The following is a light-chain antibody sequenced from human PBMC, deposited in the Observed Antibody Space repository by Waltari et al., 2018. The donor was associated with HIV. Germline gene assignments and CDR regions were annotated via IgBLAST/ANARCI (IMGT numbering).Light chain of an antibody. V-gene: IGLV6-57*04. CDR1: SGDIARKY. J-gene: IGLJ3*02. Sequence: FILTQPHSVSESPGKTVIISCTRNSGDIARKYVQWYQQRPGSAPTPVIYEDNRRPSGVPDRFSGSIDSASNSAFLTISGLKTEDEAAYYCQSYDYTIQVFGGGTKLTVL. CDR3: QSYDYTIQV. CDR2: EDN.